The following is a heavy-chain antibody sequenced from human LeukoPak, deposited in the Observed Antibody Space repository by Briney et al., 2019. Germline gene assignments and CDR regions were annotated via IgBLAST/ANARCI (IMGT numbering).Heavy chain of an antibody. D-gene: IGHD6-13*01. Sequence: SETLSLTCAVYGGSFSGYYWSWIRQPPGKGLEWIGEINHSGSTNYNPSLKSRVTISVDTSKNQFSLKLSSVTAADTAVYCCARLLSHPRRYSSSWYPSGGFDPWGQGTLVTVSS. CDR1: GGSFSGYY. CDR2: INHSGST. CDR3: ARLLSHPRRYSSSWYPSGGFDP. V-gene: IGHV4-34*01. J-gene: IGHJ5*02.